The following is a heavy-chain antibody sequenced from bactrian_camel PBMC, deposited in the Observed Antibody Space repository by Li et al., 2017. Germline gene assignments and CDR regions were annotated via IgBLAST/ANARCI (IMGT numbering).Heavy chain of an antibody. CDR2: ISRGGGST. Sequence: HVQLVESGGGLVQPGGSLRLSCAASGFNLGDYWMYWVRQAPGKGLEWVSQISRGGGSTYYADSLKGRFAISRDNAKNTLYLEMNSPKSEDTALYYCAMQSSEGGFGYWGKGTQVTVS. J-gene: IGHJ6*01. D-gene: IGHD4*01. CDR3: AMQSSEGGFGY. V-gene: IGHV3S1*01. CDR1: GFNLGDYW.